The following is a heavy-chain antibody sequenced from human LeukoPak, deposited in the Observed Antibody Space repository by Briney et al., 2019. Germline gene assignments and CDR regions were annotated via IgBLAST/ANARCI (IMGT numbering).Heavy chain of an antibody. CDR2: ISSSGSTI. J-gene: IGHJ4*02. CDR1: GFTFSSYE. CDR3: ARGPMVQGPTADY. Sequence: GGSLRLSCAASGFTFSSYEMNWVRQAPGKGLEWVSYISSSGSTIYYADSVKGRFTISRDNAKNSLYLQMNSLRAEDTAVYYCARGPMVQGPTADYWGQGTLVTVSS. V-gene: IGHV3-48*03. D-gene: IGHD3-10*01.